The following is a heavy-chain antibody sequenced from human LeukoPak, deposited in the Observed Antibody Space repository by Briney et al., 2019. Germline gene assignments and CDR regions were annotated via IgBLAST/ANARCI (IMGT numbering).Heavy chain of an antibody. Sequence: GGSLRLSCAASGFRFSDYYMSWIRQAPGKGLEWVSSISRGGNSKYSADSVKGRFTISRDNAKNSLDLQLDSLRPEDTAVYYCARDATIWGWYVDTALVQFDCWGQGTLVTVSS. V-gene: IGHV3-11*01. CDR2: ISRGGNSK. D-gene: IGHD5-18*01. CDR3: ARDATIWGWYVDTALVQFDC. J-gene: IGHJ4*02. CDR1: GFRFSDYY.